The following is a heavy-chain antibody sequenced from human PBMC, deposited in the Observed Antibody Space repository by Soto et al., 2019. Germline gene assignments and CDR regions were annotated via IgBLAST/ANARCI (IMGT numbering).Heavy chain of an antibody. CDR1: GFSLSTSGMC. Sequence: SGPTLVNPTQTLTLTCTFSGFSLSTSGMCVSWIRQPPGRALEWLALIDWDDDKYYSTSLKTRLTISKDTSKNQVVLTMTNMDPVDTAAYCCARNRGGQCSSYAFDIWGKGTMVTVSS. D-gene: IGHD2-15*01. J-gene: IGHJ3*02. CDR3: ARNRGGQCSSYAFDI. CDR2: IDWDDDK. V-gene: IGHV2-70*01.